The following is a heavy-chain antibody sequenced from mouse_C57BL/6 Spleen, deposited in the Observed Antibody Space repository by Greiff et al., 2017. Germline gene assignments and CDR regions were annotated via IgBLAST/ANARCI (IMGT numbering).Heavy chain of an antibody. V-gene: IGHV5-17*01. D-gene: IGHD4-1*01. CDR1: GFTFSDYG. CDR2: ISSGSSTI. Sequence: EVKLVESGGGLVKPGGSLKLSCAASGFTFSDYGMHWVRQAPEKGLEWVAYISSGSSTIYYADTVKGRFTISRDNTKNTLFLQMTSLRSEDTAVYYCARDWVFDYWGQGTTLTVSS. J-gene: IGHJ2*01. CDR3: ARDWVFDY.